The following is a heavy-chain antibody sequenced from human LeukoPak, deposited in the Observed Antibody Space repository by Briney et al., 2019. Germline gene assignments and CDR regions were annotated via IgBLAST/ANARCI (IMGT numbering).Heavy chain of an antibody. Sequence: GGSLRLSCAASGLTVSSSYMSWVRQAPGKGLEWVSIIYNDGSTYYADSMKGRFTISRDNAKNSLYLQMNSLRAEDTAVYYCARDRSGYTFDDWGQGTPVTVSS. V-gene: IGHV3-53*01. J-gene: IGHJ4*02. CDR3: ARDRSGYTFDD. CDR2: IYNDGST. CDR1: GLTVSSSY. D-gene: IGHD5-18*01.